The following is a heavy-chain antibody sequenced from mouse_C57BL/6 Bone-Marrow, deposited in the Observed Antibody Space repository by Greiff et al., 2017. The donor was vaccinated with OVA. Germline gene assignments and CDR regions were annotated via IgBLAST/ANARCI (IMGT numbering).Heavy chain of an antibody. CDR3: ARDHTTAPFDY. V-gene: IGHV5-16*01. D-gene: IGHD1-2*01. J-gene: IGHJ2*01. CDR2: INYDGSST. Sequence: EVKLMESEGGLVQPGSSMKLSCTASGFTFSNYYMAWVRQVPEKGLEWVANINYDGSSTYYLDSLKSRFIISRDKAKNILYLQMSSLKSEDTATYYCARDHTTAPFDYWGQGTTLTVSS. CDR1: GFTFSNYY.